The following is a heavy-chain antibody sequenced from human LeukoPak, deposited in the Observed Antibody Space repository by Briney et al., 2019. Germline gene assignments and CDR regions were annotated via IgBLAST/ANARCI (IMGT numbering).Heavy chain of an antibody. CDR1: GGSISSYY. J-gene: IGHJ6*03. CDR2: IYYSGST. V-gene: IGHV4-59*12. Sequence: SETLSLTYTVSGGSISSYYWSWIRQPPGKGLEWIGYIYYSGSTNYNPSLKSRVTISVDTSKNQFSLKLSSVTAADTAVYYCAREPLWSGYSYYYYYMDVWGKGTTVTVSS. CDR3: AREPLWSGYSYYYYYMDV. D-gene: IGHD3-3*01.